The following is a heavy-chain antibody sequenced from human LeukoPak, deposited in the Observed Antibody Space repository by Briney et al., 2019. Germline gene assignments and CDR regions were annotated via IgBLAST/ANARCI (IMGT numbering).Heavy chain of an antibody. V-gene: IGHV3-30*18. CDR2: ISYDGSNK. D-gene: IGHD1-26*01. CDR1: GFTFSYYG. CDR3: AKEYSGSHSGRGIFEY. J-gene: IGHJ4*02. Sequence: GGSLRLSCAASGFTFSYYGMHWVRQAPGKGLEWVAVISYDGSNKYYVDSVKGRFTISRDNSKNTLYVQMNSHRAEDTAVYYCAKEYSGSHSGRGIFEYWGQGTLVTVSS.